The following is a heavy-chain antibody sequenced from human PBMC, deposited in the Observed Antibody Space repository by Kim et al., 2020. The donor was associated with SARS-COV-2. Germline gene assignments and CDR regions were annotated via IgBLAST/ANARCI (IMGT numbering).Heavy chain of an antibody. CDR1: SDSISSYN. Sequence: SETLSLTCSVSSDSISSYNCSWIWQLPGQGLGWLGNVYYSGSTDYNLCLPTRVTISWVTSKNQFYLDLTFVADADTAAYYCARSEGRASWHSFDHWCPG. CDR3: ARSEGRASWHSFDH. J-gene: IGHJ5*02. V-gene: IGHV4-59*01. D-gene: IGHD2-2*01. CDR2: VYYSGST.